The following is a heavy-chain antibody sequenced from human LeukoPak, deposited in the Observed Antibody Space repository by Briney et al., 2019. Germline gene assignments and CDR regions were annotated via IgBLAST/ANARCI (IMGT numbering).Heavy chain of an antibody. Sequence: ASVKVSCKASGYTFTNYAMHWVRQAPGQRLEWMGWVNTGNGNTKYSQRFQGRVTITRDTSASTAYMELSSLRSDDTAVYYCARDLVDNVVVPAAADYWGQGTLVTVSS. CDR2: VNTGNGNT. V-gene: IGHV1-3*04. D-gene: IGHD2-2*01. CDR1: GYTFTNYA. J-gene: IGHJ4*02. CDR3: ARDLVDNVVVPAAADY.